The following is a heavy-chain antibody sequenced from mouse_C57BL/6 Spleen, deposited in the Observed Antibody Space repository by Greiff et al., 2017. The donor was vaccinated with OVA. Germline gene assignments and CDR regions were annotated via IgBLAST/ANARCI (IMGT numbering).Heavy chain of an antibody. CDR2: IYPGSGNT. Sequence: VQLQQSGAELVRPGASVKLSCKASGYTFTDYYINWVKQRPGQGLEWIARIYPGSGNTYYNEKFKGKATLTAEKSSSTAYMQLSSLTSEDSAVYFCARWSHYYAMDYWGQGTSVTVSS. CDR3: ARWSHYYAMDY. V-gene: IGHV1-76*01. J-gene: IGHJ4*01. CDR1: GYTFTDYY.